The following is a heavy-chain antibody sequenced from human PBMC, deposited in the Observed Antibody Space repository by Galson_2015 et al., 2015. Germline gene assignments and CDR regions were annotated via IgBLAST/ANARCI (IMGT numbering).Heavy chain of an antibody. V-gene: IGHV5-10-1*01. Sequence: QMPGKGLEWMGRIDPSDSYTTYSPSFQGHVTISVANPISTAYLQLSSLRASDTAMYYCAREALGEAAGGTSQPDYWGQGTQVTVSS. CDR3: AREALGEAAGGTSQPDY. CDR2: IDPSDSYT. J-gene: IGHJ4*02. D-gene: IGHD6-13*01.